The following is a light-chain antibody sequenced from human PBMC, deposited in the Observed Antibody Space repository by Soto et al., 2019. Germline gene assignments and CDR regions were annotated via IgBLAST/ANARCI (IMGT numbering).Light chain of an antibody. CDR2: DAF. Sequence: EIVLTQSPATLSLSPGERATLSCRASQSVSSYLAWYQQKPGQAPRLRIYDAFNRATGIPARFSGSGSGTDFTLAISSLAPEDFAVYYCQQRSNWPPGYTFGQGTKLEIK. V-gene: IGKV3-11*01. CDR3: QQRSNWPPGYT. CDR1: QSVSSY. J-gene: IGKJ2*01.